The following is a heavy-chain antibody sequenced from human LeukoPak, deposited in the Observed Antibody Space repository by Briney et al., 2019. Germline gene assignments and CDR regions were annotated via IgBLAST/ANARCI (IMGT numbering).Heavy chain of an antibody. CDR1: GFTFRSYS. D-gene: IGHD3-22*01. CDR2: IYSGGST. V-gene: IGHV3-66*01. CDR3: AREGYDSSGYYPYYFDY. Sequence: GGSLRLSCAASGFTFRSYSMNWVRQAPGKGLEWVSVIYSGGSTYYADSVKGRFTISRDNSKNTLYLQMNSLRAEDTAVYYCAREGYDSSGYYPYYFDYWGQGTLVTVSS. J-gene: IGHJ4*02.